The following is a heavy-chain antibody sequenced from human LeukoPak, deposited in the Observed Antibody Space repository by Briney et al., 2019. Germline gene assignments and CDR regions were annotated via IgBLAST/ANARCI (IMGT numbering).Heavy chain of an antibody. CDR1: GFIFSDYY. J-gene: IGHJ4*02. CDR2: ISGGSSYT. D-gene: IGHD4-23*01. CDR3: ARVSLLEDGGLGDY. V-gene: IGHV3-11*06. Sequence: GGSLRLSCAASGFIFSDYYMTWFRQAPGKGLEWVSYISGGSSYTNFADSVKGRFTISRDNAKNSLYLRMNSLRAEDTAVYYCARVSLLEDGGLGDYWGQGTLVTVSS.